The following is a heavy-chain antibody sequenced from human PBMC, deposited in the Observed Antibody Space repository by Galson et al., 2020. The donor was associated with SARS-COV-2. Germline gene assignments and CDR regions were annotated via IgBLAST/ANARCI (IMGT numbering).Heavy chain of an antibody. V-gene: IGHV1-2*02. CDR1: GYTFTGYY. D-gene: IGHD3-3*01. CDR2: INPNSGGT. CDR3: ARVSLATIFGVEADY. J-gene: IGHJ4*02. Sequence: ASVKVSCKASGYTFTGYYMHWVRQAPGQGLEWMGWINPNSGGTNYAQKFQGRVTMTRDTSISTAYMKLSRLRSDDTAVYYCARVSLATIFGVEADYWGQGTLVTVSS.